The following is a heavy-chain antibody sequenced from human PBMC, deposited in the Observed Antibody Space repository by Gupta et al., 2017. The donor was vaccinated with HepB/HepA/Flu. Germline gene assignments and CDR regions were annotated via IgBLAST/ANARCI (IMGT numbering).Heavy chain of an antibody. CDR1: GYSFTTYW. CDR2: IYPGDSDT. CDR3: ARPRIARGFWAFDI. D-gene: IGHD3-3*01. Sequence: EVQLVQSGAEVKTPGESVKISCKGSGYSFTTYWIGGVRQMPGKGLEWMGIIYPGDSDTRYSPSFQGQVTIAADKSINTAYLQWSSLKASDTAMYYCARPRIARGFWAFDIWGQGTMVTVSS. V-gene: IGHV5-51*01. J-gene: IGHJ3*02.